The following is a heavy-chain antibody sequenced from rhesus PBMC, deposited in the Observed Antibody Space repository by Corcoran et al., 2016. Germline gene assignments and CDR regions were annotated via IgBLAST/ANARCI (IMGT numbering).Heavy chain of an antibody. J-gene: IGHJ4*01. CDR2: IYGSSGST. CDR1: GGSFSSYW. V-gene: IGHV4-160*01. D-gene: IGHD3-28*01. CDR3: ARRRGLLHFFDY. Sequence: QVQLQESGPGLVKPSETLSLTCAVSGGSFSSYWWGWIRQPPGKGLEWIGSIYGSSGSTEYKPTRKRRATISKDTAKNQFSLKLSSVTAADTAVYYCARRRGLLHFFDYWGQGVLVTVSS.